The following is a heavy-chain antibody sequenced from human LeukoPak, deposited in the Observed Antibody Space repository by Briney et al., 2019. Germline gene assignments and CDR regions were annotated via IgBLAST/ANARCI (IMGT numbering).Heavy chain of an antibody. Sequence: TGGSLRLSCAASGFTFSSYGMHWVRQAPGKGLEWVAFIRYDGSNKYYADSVKGRFTISRDNSKNTLYLQMNSLRAEDTAVYYCAKDRAIYDLWSGYGYFQHWGQGTLVTVSS. V-gene: IGHV3-30*02. D-gene: IGHD3-3*01. CDR1: GFTFSSYG. J-gene: IGHJ1*01. CDR3: AKDRAIYDLWSGYGYFQH. CDR2: IRYDGSNK.